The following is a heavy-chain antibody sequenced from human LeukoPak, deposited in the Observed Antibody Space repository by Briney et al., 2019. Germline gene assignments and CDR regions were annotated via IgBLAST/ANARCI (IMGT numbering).Heavy chain of an antibody. V-gene: IGHV3-7*01. D-gene: IGHD3-10*01. CDR3: AREEDYYGSGSYDY. J-gene: IGHJ4*02. CDR1: GFTFSSYW. Sequence: GGSLRLSCAASGFTFSSYWMSWVRQAPGKGLEWVANIKQDGSEKYYVDSVKGRFTISRDNAKNSLYLQMNNLRAEDTAVYYCAREEDYYGSGSYDYWGQGTLVTVSS. CDR2: IKQDGSEK.